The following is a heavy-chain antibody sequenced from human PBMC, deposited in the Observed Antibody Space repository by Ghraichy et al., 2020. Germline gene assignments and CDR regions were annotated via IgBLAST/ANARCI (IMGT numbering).Heavy chain of an antibody. Sequence: SVKVSCKASGGTFSSYAISWVRQAPGQGLEWMGGIIPIFGTANYAQKFQGRVTITADESTSTAYMELSSLRSEDTAVYYCASHYFYCSGGSCREIAYFDYWGQGTLVTVSS. CDR2: IIPIFGTA. CDR1: GGTFSSYA. D-gene: IGHD2-15*01. CDR3: ASHYFYCSGGSCREIAYFDY. V-gene: IGHV1-69*13. J-gene: IGHJ4*02.